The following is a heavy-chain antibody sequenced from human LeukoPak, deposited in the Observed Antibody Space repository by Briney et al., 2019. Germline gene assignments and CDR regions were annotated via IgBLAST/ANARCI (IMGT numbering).Heavy chain of an antibody. V-gene: IGHV3-15*01. Sequence: GGSLRLSCAASGFTFSNAWMSWVRQAPGKGLEWVGRIKSKTDGGTTDYAAPVKGRFTISRDDSKNTLYLQMNNLETEDTAVYYCTTRVRGVTVDTAYWGQGTLVTVSS. J-gene: IGHJ4*02. D-gene: IGHD5-18*01. CDR3: TTRVRGVTVDTAY. CDR2: IKSKTDGGTT. CDR1: GFTFSNAW.